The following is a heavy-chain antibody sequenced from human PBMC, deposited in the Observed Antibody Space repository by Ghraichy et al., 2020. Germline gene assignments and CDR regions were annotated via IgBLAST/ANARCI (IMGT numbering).Heavy chain of an antibody. Sequence: SETLSLTCAVYGGSFSGYYWSWIRQPPGKGLEWIGEINHSGSTNYNPSLKSRVTISVDTSKNQFSLKLSSVTAADTAVYYCARGGRRWLQTGYYYYGMDVWGQGTTVTVSS. V-gene: IGHV4-34*01. J-gene: IGHJ6*02. CDR1: GGSFSGYY. CDR2: INHSGST. D-gene: IGHD5-24*01. CDR3: ARGGRRWLQTGYYYYGMDV.